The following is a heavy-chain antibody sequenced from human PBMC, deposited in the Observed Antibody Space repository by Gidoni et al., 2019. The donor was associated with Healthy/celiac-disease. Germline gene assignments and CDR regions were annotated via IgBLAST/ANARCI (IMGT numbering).Heavy chain of an antibody. CDR1: GYTFTGYY. D-gene: IGHD1-7*01. J-gene: IGHJ6*02. CDR3: ARFQPLELRHYYYGMDV. CDR2: INPNSGGT. V-gene: IGHV1-2*02. Sequence: QVQLVQSGAEVKKPGASVKVSCKASGYTFTGYYMHWVRQAPGQGLEWMGWINPNSGGTNYAQKFQGRVTMTRDTSISTAYMELSRLRSDDTAVYYWARFQPLELRHYYYGMDVWGQGTTVTVSS.